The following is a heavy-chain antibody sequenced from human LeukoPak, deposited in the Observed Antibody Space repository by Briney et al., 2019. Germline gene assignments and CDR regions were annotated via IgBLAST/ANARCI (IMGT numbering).Heavy chain of an antibody. Sequence: GGSLRLSCAASGFSFTKYWMTWVRQAPGKGLEWVANINLNGSDKFYVDSVKGRFTISRDNAKNSLSLQMNSLGAEATAVYYCAREPNSFDYGGQGTRVTVDS. CDR3: AREPNSFDY. CDR2: INLNGSDK. J-gene: IGHJ4*02. CDR1: GFSFTKYW. V-gene: IGHV3-7*01.